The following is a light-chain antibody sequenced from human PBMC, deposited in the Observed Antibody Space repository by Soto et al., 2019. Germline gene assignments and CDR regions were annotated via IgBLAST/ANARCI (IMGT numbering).Light chain of an antibody. CDR2: KAS. V-gene: IGKV1-5*03. Sequence: EIQMTQSPSPLSGSVGDRVTITCQASQTISSWLAWYQQKPGKAPKLLIYKASTLKSGVPSRFSGSGSGTEFTLTISRLQPDDFATYYCQQYNSYSGTFGQGTKVDIK. J-gene: IGKJ1*01. CDR3: QQYNSYSGT. CDR1: QTISSW.